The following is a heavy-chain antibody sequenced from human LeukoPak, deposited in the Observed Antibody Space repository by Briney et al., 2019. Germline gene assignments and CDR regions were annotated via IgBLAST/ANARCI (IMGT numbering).Heavy chain of an antibody. J-gene: IGHJ4*02. CDR3: ANHLACGSTTCPSFDH. CDR1: GFTFSSYS. V-gene: IGHV3-21*01. CDR2: ISHSGYDI. Sequence: GGSRRLSCAASGFTFSSYSMNWVRQAPGKGLEWVSSISHSGYDIYYADSVKGRFTISRDNAKNSLSLQMNNLRIDDTAVYYCANHLACGSTTCPSFDHWGQGTLVTVSS. D-gene: IGHD2-2*01.